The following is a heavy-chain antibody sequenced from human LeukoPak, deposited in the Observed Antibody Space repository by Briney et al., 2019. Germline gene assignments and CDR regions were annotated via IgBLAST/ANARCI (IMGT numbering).Heavy chain of an antibody. CDR2: MSPNSGDT. CDR1: GGTFSSYA. Sequence: ASVKVSCKASGGTFSSYAISWVRQATGQGLEWLGWMSPNSGDTGYAQKFQGRVTMTSDSSISTAYMELSSLRSEDTAIYYCVRTPPNWGFDYWGQGTLVTVSS. CDR3: VRTPPNWGFDY. V-gene: IGHV1-8*02. D-gene: IGHD7-27*01. J-gene: IGHJ4*02.